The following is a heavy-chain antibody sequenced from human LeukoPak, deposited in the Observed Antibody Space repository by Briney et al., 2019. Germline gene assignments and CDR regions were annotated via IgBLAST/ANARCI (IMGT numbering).Heavy chain of an antibody. CDR1: GDSVSSNSAA. V-gene: IGHV6-1*01. CDR2: TYYRSKWYN. D-gene: IGHD3-22*01. CDR3: ARDPRYDSSGYYYFHYYYGMDV. J-gene: IGHJ6*02. Sequence: SQTLSLTCAISGDSVSSNSAAWNWIRQSPSRGLEWLGRTYYRSKWYNDYAVSVKSRITINPDTSKNQFSLQLNSVIPEDTAVYYCARDPRYDSSGYYYFHYYYGMDVWGQGTTVTVSS.